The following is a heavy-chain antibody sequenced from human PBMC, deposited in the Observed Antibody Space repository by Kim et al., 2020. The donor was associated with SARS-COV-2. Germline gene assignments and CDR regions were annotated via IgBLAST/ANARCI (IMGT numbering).Heavy chain of an antibody. CDR3: ARDRGAQVPGLAV. V-gene: IGHV3-33*01. J-gene: IGHJ6*02. D-gene: IGHD1-1*01. Sequence: GGSLRLSCAASGFTFSSYGMHWVRQAPGKGLEWVAVIWYDGSNKYYADSVKGRFTISRDNSKNTLYLQMNSLRAEDTAVYYCARDRGAQVPGLAVWGQGTTVTVSS. CDR1: GFTFSSYG. CDR2: IWYDGSNK.